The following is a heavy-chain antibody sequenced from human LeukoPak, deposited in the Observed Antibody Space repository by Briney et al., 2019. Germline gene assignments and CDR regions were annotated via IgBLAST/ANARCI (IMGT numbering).Heavy chain of an antibody. D-gene: IGHD6-13*01. CDR3: AGSSLLPYYFDY. Sequence: SVKVSCKASGGTFSSYAISWVRQAPGQGLEWMGGIIPIFGTANYAQKFQGRVTITADESTSTAYMELSSLRSEDTAVYYCAGSSLLPYYFDYWGQGTLVTVSS. J-gene: IGHJ4*02. CDR1: GGTFSSYA. V-gene: IGHV1-69*13. CDR2: IIPIFGTA.